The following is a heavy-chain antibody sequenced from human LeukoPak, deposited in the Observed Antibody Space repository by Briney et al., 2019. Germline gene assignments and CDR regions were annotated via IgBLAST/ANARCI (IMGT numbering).Heavy chain of an antibody. Sequence: GGSLRLSCAASGFTFSRYWMSWVRQAPGKGLEWVANIKQDGSEKYYVDSVKGPFTISRDNAKNSLYLQMNSLRAEDTAVYYCARDGRLLGFGESNFDYWGQGNLVTVSS. V-gene: IGHV3-7*01. CDR2: IKQDGSEK. CDR1: GFTFSRYW. CDR3: ARDGRLLGFGESNFDY. D-gene: IGHD3-10*01. J-gene: IGHJ4*02.